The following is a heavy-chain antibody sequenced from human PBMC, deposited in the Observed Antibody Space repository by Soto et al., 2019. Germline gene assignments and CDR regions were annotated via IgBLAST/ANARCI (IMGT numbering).Heavy chain of an antibody. CDR1: GFTFSSYG. J-gene: IGHJ4*02. CDR2: ISYDGSNK. CDR3: AKLYYGSGSSLDY. V-gene: IGHV3-30*18. Sequence: QVQLVESGGGVVQPGRSLRLSCAASGFTFSSYGMHWVRQAPGKGLEWVAVISYDGSNKYYADSVKGRFTISRDNSKNKLYLQMNGLRAEDTAVYYCAKLYYGSGSSLDYWGQGTLVTVSS. D-gene: IGHD3-10*01.